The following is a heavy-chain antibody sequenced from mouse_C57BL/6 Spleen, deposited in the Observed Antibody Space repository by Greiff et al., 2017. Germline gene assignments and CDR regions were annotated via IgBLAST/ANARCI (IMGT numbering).Heavy chain of an antibody. D-gene: IGHD1-1*01. CDR2: IHPNSGST. CDR1: GYTFTSSW. J-gene: IGHJ2*01. CDR3: ARGGTTVVAGDY. V-gene: IGHV1-64*01. Sequence: QVQLQQPGAELVKPGASVKLSCKASGYTFTSSWMHWVKQRPGQGLEWIGMIHPNSGSTNYNEKFKSKATLTVDKSSSTAYMQLSSLTSEDSAVYYCARGGTTVVAGDYWGQGTTLTVSS.